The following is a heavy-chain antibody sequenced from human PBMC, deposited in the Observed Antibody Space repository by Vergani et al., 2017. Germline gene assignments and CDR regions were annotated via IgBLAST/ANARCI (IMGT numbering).Heavy chain of an antibody. CDR2: IKSTFDHGTK. CDR1: GFSFRNAW. D-gene: IGHD2-21*01. CDR3: TTDPRYCGDGACXLLRDHHYYGMDV. J-gene: IGHJ6*02. Sequence: EVQLVESGGGIVKPGGSLRLSCVASGFSFRNAWMNWVRRTPGKGLEWVGRIKSTFDHGTKDYAAAVKGRFTISRDDSKNTLFLQMNGLKTEDIGVSYCTTDPRYCGDGACXLLRDHHYYGMDVWGQGTTVTVSS. V-gene: IGHV3-15*07.